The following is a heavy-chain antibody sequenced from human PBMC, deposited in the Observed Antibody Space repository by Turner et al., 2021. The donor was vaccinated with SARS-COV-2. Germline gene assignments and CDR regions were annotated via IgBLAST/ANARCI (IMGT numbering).Heavy chain of an antibody. D-gene: IGHD5-18*01. V-gene: IGHV4-39*01. J-gene: IGHJ6*02. CDR3: ARLMDTAMDYYGTDV. CDR1: GGSLSGSSYY. CDR2: IYYSGCA. Sequence: QLQLQESGPGLVKPSETLSPTCTVSGGSLSGSSYYWGWIRQPPGKGLEWIGNIYYSGCAYYNPSIKGGVTISVDPSKNQFSLKLTSVTAADTAVYYCARLMDTAMDYYGTDVWGQGTTVTVSS.